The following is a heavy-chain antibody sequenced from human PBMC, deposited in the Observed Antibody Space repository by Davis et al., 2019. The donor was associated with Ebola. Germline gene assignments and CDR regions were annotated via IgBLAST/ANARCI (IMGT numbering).Heavy chain of an antibody. CDR2: IIPILGIA. CDR3: ARDGHNYSYYDY. J-gene: IGHJ4*02. D-gene: IGHD5-24*01. CDR1: GGTFSSYT. V-gene: IGHV1-69*04. Sequence: AASVKVSCKASGGTFSSYTISWVRQAPGQGLEWMGRIIPILGIANYAQKFQGRVTITADKSTSTAYMELSSLRSEDTAVYYCARDGHNYSYYDYWGQGTLVTVSS.